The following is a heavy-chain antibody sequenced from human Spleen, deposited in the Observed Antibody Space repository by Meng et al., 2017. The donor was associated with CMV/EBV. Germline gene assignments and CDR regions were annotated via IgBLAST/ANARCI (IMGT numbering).Heavy chain of an antibody. CDR2: ISYDGFYT. CDR1: GFTFNDYA. J-gene: IGHJ6*02. Sequence: GGSLRLSCAASGFTFNDYAMYWVRQTPGKGLAWVATISYDGFYTYYADSVKGRFTVSRDNSKNTLYLQMESLRPEDTAVYYCARDTFDFWTGLYFLSGMDVWGQGATVTVSS. V-gene: IGHV3-30*04. CDR3: ARDTFDFWTGLYFLSGMDV. D-gene: IGHD3/OR15-3a*01.